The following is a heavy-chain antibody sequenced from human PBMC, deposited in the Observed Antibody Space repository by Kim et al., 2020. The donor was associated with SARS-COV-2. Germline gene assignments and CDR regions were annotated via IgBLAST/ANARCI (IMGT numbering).Heavy chain of an antibody. CDR2: INAGNGNT. Sequence: ASVKVSCKASGYTFTNNPIYWVRQAPGQGLECMGWINAGNGNTRYSQKFQGRVTFTSDTSATTAYMELSSLRSEDTAVYYCARGGVTPLWGQGTLVTLSS. V-gene: IGHV1-3*01. J-gene: IGHJ4*02. D-gene: IGHD4-4*01. CDR1: GYTFTNNP. CDR3: ARGGVTPL.